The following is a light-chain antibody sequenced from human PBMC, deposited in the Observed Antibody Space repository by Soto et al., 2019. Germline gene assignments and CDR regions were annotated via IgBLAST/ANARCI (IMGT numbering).Light chain of an antibody. CDR2: AAS. Sequence: DIQMTQSPSSLSASVGDRVTITCRASQSISSYLHWYQQKPGQAPKLLIYAASSLQSGVPSRFSGSGSGTDFTLTISSLQPEDFATYYCQQSYSTPPTFGGGTKVESK. CDR1: QSISSY. V-gene: IGKV1-39*01. CDR3: QQSYSTPPT. J-gene: IGKJ4*01.